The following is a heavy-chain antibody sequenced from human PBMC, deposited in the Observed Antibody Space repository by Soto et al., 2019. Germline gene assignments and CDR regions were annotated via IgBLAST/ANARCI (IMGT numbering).Heavy chain of an antibody. J-gene: IGHJ6*02. CDR3: AWASCYYVRVDV. CDR1: GGTFSSYT. V-gene: IGHV1-69*02. D-gene: IGHD3-22*01. Sequence: QVQLVQSGAEVKKPGSSVKVSCKASGGTFSSYTISWVRQAPGQGLEWMGRIIPILGIANYAQKFQGRVTITADKSMNTANVQLSSLRYKDRHGYYFAWASCYYVRVDVWGQGNTVTVAS. CDR2: IIPILGIA.